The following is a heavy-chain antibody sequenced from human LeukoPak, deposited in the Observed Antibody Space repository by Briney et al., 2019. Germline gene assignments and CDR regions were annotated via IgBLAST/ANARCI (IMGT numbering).Heavy chain of an antibody. D-gene: IGHD2/OR15-2a*01. J-gene: IGHJ1*01. Sequence: GESRKISCKYSASYFINYWICWVRQMPGKGLEWKGIIYPADSDTRYNPSFQGHVTISADRSASTAYLQWHSLKASDTAIYYCARGINDEYFQSWGQGTLVTVSS. CDR2: IYPADSDT. V-gene: IGHV5-51*01. CDR3: ARGINDEYFQS. CDR1: ASYFINYW.